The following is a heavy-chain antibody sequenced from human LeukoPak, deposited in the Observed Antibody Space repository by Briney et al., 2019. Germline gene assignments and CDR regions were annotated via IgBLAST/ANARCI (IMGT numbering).Heavy chain of an antibody. D-gene: IGHD3-22*01. CDR1: GFTFSSYG. J-gene: IGHJ3*02. Sequence: GGSLRLSCAASGFTFSSYGMHWVRQAPGKGLEWVSSISSSSSYIYYADSVKGRFTISRDNAKNSLYLQMNSLRAEDTAVYYCARAEYYYDSSGYYDGAFDIWGQGTMVTVSS. V-gene: IGHV3-21*01. CDR2: ISSSSSYI. CDR3: ARAEYYYDSSGYYDGAFDI.